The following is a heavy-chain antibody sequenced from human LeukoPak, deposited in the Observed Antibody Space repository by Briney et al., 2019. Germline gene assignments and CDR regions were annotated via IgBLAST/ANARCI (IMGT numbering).Heavy chain of an antibody. D-gene: IGHD2-15*01. CDR1: GFTFSSYS. J-gene: IGHJ6*04. CDR2: ISSSSSYI. V-gene: IGHV3-21*01. CDR3: ASSDAFCSGSSCYQYGMDV. Sequence: GGSLRLSCAASGFTFSSYSMNWVRQAPGKGLEWVSSISSSSSYIYYADSVKGRFTISRDNAKNSLYLQMNSLRAEDTAVYYCASSDAFCSGSSCYQYGMDVWGKGTTVTVSS.